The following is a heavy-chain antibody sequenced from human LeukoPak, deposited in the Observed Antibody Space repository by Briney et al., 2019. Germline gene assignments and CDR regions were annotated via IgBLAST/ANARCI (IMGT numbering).Heavy chain of an antibody. CDR2: IIPILGIA. Sequence: SVKVSCKASGGTFSSYAISWVRQAPGQGFEWMGRIIPILGIANYAQKFQGRVTITADKSTSTAYMELSSLRSEDTAVYYCASLGVSYSGRPIATDYWGQGTLVTVSS. CDR1: GGTFSSYA. D-gene: IGHD1-26*01. J-gene: IGHJ4*02. V-gene: IGHV1-69*04. CDR3: ASLGVSYSGRPIATDY.